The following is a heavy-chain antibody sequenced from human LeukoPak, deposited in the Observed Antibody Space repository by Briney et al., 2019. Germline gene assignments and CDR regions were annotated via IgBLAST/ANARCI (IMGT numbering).Heavy chain of an antibody. CDR2: IDPGDSDT. CDR1: GYSFTTYW. J-gene: IGHJ4*02. V-gene: IGHV5-51*01. D-gene: IGHD2-15*01. CDR3: ARARYCSGGSCYAEY. Sequence: GASLKISCKGSGYSFTTYWIGWVRQMPGKGLEWMGIIDPGDSDTRYSPSFQGQVTISADKSTSTAYLQWSSLKASDTAMYYCARARYCSGGSCYAEYWGQGTLVTVSS.